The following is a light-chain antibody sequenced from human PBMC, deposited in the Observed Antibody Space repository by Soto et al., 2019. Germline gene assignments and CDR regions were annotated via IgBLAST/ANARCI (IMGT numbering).Light chain of an antibody. CDR3: QSYDSSLSVG. V-gene: IGLV1-40*01. Sequence: QSVLTQPPSVSGAPGQRVTISCTGSSSNIGAGYDVHWYQQLPGTAPKLLIYGNSNRPSGVPDRFSGSKSGTSASLAITKRQAEDEADYYCQSYDSSLSVGFGGGTKVTVL. CDR1: SSNIGAGYD. CDR2: GNS. J-gene: IGLJ2*01.